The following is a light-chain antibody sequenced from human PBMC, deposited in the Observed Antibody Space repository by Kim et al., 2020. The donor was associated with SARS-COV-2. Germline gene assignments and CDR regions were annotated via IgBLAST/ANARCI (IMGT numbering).Light chain of an antibody. CDR1: QVISNY. CDR3: EQYDNHPIT. Sequence: ASVGDRVTITCQASQVISNYLNWYQQKPGKAPKLLIYDASNLETGIPSRFSGSGSGTDFTFTISSLKHEDIATYYCEQYDNHPITFGQGTRLEIK. V-gene: IGKV1-33*01. J-gene: IGKJ5*01. CDR2: DAS.